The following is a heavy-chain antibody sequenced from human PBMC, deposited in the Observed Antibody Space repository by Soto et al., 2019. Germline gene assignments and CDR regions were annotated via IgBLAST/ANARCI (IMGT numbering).Heavy chain of an antibody. D-gene: IGHD1-26*01. CDR1: GYTFTGYY. CDR2: INPNSGGT. Sequence: ASVKVSCKASGYTFTGYYMHWLRQAPGQGLEWMGWINPNSGGTNYAQKCQGRVTMTRDMSISTAYMELSRLRSDDTAVYYCAREVIVGATTGDYWGQGTLVTVSS. J-gene: IGHJ4*02. CDR3: AREVIVGATTGDY. V-gene: IGHV1-2*02.